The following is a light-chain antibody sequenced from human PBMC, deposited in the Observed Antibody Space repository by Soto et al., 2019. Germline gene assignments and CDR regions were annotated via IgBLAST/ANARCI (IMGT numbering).Light chain of an antibody. CDR1: QKISTN. J-gene: IGKJ2*01. V-gene: IGKV3-15*01. CDR2: GAS. CDR3: QQYNNWPYT. Sequence: VMTQSPATLSLSPGESATLSCRASQKISTNLAWYQQKPGQAPWLLISGASSRATGMPARFNGSGSGTEFSLTIHSLQSEDLAFYFCQQYNNWPYTFGQGTKVDIK.